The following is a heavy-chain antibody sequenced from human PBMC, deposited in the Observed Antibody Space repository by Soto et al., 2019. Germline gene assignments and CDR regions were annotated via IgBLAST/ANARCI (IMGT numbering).Heavy chain of an antibody. J-gene: IGHJ5*02. Sequence: SETLSLTCAVSGGSISSSNWWSWVRQPPGKGLEWIGEIYHSGSTNYNPSLKSRVTISVDKSKNQFSLKLSSVTAADTAVYYCARLNSSSWSSWFDPWGQGTLVTVSS. CDR3: ARLNSSSWSSWFDP. CDR2: IYHSGST. V-gene: IGHV4-4*02. D-gene: IGHD6-13*01. CDR1: GGSISSSNW.